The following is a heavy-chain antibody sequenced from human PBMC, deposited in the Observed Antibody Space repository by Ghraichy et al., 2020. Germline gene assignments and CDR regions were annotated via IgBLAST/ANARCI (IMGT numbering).Heavy chain of an antibody. CDR3: ARVTTEWDYYYGMDV. CDR2: IKQDGSEK. V-gene: IGHV3-7*01. J-gene: IGHJ6*02. D-gene: IGHD3-3*01. CDR1: GFTFSSYW. Sequence: GGSLRLSCAASGFTFSSYWMSWVRQAPGKGLEWVANIKQDGSEKYYVDSVKGRFTISRDNAKNSLYLQMNSLRAEDTAVYYCARVTTEWDYYYGMDVWGQGTTVTVSS.